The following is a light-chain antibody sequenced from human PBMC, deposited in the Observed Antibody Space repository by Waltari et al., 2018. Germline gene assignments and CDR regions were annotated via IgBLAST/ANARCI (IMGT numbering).Light chain of an antibody. V-gene: IGKV1-5*03. CDR3: QQYNSYSLLS. Sequence: RASQMFSKWLAWYQQKPEKASKLLIYKASTLESGVPSRFSGSGSGTEFTLTISSLQPDDFATYYCQQYNSYSLLSFGGGTKVEVE. CDR1: QMFSKW. J-gene: IGKJ4*01. CDR2: KAS.